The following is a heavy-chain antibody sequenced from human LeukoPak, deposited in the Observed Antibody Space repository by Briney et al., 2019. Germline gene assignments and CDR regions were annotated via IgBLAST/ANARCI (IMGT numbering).Heavy chain of an antibody. V-gene: IGHV3-11*01. Sequence: GGSLRLSCAASGFTFNDYYMSWIRQAPGKGLEWISYISSSGGTIYYADSVKGRFTISRDNAKKSLYLQMNSLRAEDTAVYLCARESYGGNFDYWGQGTLVTVSS. CDR2: ISSSGGTI. J-gene: IGHJ4*02. D-gene: IGHD3-16*01. CDR1: GFTFNDYY. CDR3: ARESYGGNFDY.